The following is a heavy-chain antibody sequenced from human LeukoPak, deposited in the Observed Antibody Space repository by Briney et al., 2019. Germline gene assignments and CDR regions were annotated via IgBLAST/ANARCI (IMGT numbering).Heavy chain of an antibody. V-gene: IGHV4-59*01. D-gene: IGHD6-13*01. CDR1: GGSISSYY. J-gene: IGHJ4*02. CDR3: ARNHEGSSWYMGY. Sequence: SETLSLTCTVSGGSISSYYWSWIRQPPGKGLEWIGHIYYSGSTNYNPSLKSRVTISVDTSKNQFSLKLSSVTAADTAVYYCARNHEGSSWYMGYWGQGTLVTVSS. CDR2: IYYSGST.